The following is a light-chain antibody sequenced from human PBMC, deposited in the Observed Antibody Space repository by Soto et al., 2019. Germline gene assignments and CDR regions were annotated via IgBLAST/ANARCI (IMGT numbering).Light chain of an antibody. CDR1: QTISNW. CDR2: AAS. V-gene: IGKV1-39*01. Sequence: IQMTQSPSALSASVGDRVTITCRASQTISNWLAWYQQKPGKAPKLLIYAASSLQSGVPSRFSGSGSGTDFTLTISSLQPEDFATYYCQQSYSTPPVTFGPGTKVDIK. J-gene: IGKJ3*01. CDR3: QQSYSTPPVT.